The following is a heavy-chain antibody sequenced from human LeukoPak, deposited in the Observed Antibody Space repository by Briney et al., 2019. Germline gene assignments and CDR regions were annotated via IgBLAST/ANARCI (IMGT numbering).Heavy chain of an antibody. CDR2: ISSSSRYI. D-gene: IGHD2-21*02. J-gene: IGHJ4*02. CDR3: AKDIVGGGDDY. CDR1: GFTFSTYS. V-gene: IGHV3-21*01. Sequence: GGSLRLSCSASGFTFSTYSMNWVRQAPGKGLEWVSSISSSSRYIYYADSVKGRFTISRDNAKNSIYLQMNSLRVEDTAVYYCAKDIVGGGDDYWGQGTLVIVSS.